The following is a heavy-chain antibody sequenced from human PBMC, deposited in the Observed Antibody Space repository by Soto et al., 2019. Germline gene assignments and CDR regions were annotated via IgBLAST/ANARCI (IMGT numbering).Heavy chain of an antibody. D-gene: IGHD1-1*01. Sequence: LRLSCAASGFTFSRYGMHWVRQAPGKGLEWVAVISFDGSHKYYADSVKGRFTISRDNSKNTLYLQMNSLRAEDTAVYYCAKEDQLSYYYAMDVWGQGTTVTVSS. CDR1: GFTFSRYG. CDR2: ISFDGSHK. V-gene: IGHV3-30*18. J-gene: IGHJ6*02. CDR3: AKEDQLSYYYAMDV.